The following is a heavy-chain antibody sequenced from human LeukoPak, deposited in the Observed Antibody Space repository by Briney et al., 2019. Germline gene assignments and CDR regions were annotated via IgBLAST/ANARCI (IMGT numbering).Heavy chain of an antibody. J-gene: IGHJ6*03. CDR1: GFTFSSYW. CDR3: ASPFSSGWNSYYYYMDV. V-gene: IGHV3-7*01. D-gene: IGHD6-19*01. CDR2: INQDGSEK. Sequence: GGSLRLSCAASGFTFSSYWMRWVRQAPGKGLEWVANINQDGSEKYYVDSVKGRFTISRDNAKKSLYLQMNSLRAEDTAVYYCASPFSSGWNSYYYYMDVWGKGTTVTVSS.